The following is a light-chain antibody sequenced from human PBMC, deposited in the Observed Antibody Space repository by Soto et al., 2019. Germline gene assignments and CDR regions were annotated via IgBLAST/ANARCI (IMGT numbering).Light chain of an antibody. V-gene: IGKV1-33*01. CDR2: GAS. CDR1: QDISNY. Sequence: DIQMTQSPSSLSASVGDRVTITCQASQDISNYLNWYQQKPGKAPKLLTYGASNLETGVPSRFSGSGSGTDFTFTISSQQSEEIATYYSQQYDNLPSLFGGGTKVEIK. J-gene: IGKJ4*01. CDR3: QQYDNLPSL.